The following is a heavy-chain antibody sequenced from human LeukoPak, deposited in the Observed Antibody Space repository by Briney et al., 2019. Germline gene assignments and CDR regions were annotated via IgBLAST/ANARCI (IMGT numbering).Heavy chain of an antibody. V-gene: IGHV4-4*07. Sequence: SETLSLTCTVSGGSISSYYWSWIRQPAGKGLGWVGRIYTSGSTYYNPSLRSRVTMSFDKSKTQFSLKLSSVTAADTAVYSCAKAVPFESNAWRQTFDYWGQGTLVTVSS. J-gene: IGHJ4*02. CDR1: GGSISSYY. CDR3: AKAVPFESNAWRQTFDY. CDR2: IYTSGST. D-gene: IGHD3-16*01.